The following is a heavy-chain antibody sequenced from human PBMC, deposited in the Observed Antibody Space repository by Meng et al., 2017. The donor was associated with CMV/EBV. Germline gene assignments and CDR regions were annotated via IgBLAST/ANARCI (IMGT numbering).Heavy chain of an antibody. CDR1: GYSFTSYW. V-gene: IGHV5-51*01. Sequence: KVSCKGSGYSFTSYWIGWVRQMPGKGLEWMGIIYPGDSDTRYSPSFQGQVTISADKSISTAYLQRSSLKASDTAMYYCATSTAMVSPDAFDIWGQGTMVTVSS. J-gene: IGHJ3*02. D-gene: IGHD5-18*01. CDR3: ATSTAMVSPDAFDI. CDR2: IYPGDSDT.